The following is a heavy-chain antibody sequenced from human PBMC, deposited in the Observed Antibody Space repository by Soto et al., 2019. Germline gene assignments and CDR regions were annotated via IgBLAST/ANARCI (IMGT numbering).Heavy chain of an antibody. V-gene: IGHV4-34*01. CDR3: ALATISRSGRY. CDR2: INHSGST. CDR1: GGSFSGYY. J-gene: IGHJ4*02. D-gene: IGHD5-12*01. Sequence: SETLSLTYAVYGGSFSGYYWSWIRQPPGKGLEWIGEINHSGSTNYNPSLKSRVTISVDTSKNQFSLKLSSVTAADTAVYYCALATISRSGRYWGQGTLVTVSS.